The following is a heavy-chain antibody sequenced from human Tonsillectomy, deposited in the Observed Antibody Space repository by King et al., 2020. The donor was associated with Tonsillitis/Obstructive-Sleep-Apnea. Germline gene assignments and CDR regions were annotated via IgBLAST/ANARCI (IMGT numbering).Heavy chain of an antibody. V-gene: IGHV4-34*01. CDR1: GGSFSGYY. CDR2: INHSGST. Sequence: VQLPQWGAGLLKPSETLSLTCAVYGGSFSGYYWSWIRQPPGKGLEWIGEINHSGSTNYNPSLKSRVTISVDTSKNQFSLKLSSVTAADTAVYYCARGPGEGSYYMDVWGKGTTVTVSS. CDR3: ARGPGEGSYYMDV. D-gene: IGHD3-10*01. J-gene: IGHJ6*03.